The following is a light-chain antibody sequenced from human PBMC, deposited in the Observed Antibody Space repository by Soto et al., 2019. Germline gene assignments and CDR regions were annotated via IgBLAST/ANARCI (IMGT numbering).Light chain of an antibody. CDR3: ASWDARLSGWV. Sequence: QSVVTPPPSASGTPGQRVTISCSGSSSNIGTSYVDWYQHLPGTAPKLLIYSDSQRPSGVPDRFSASKSGASASLVISGLRSEDDADYYCASWDARLSGWVFGGGTKLTVL. J-gene: IGLJ3*02. CDR2: SDS. V-gene: IGLV1-47*02. CDR1: SSNIGTSY.